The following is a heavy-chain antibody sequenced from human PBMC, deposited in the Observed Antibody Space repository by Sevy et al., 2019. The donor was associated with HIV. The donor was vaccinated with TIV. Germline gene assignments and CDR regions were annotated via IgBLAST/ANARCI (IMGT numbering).Heavy chain of an antibody. D-gene: IGHD3-10*01. CDR1: GFTFSSYA. V-gene: IGHV3-23*01. CDR2: ISGSGGST. J-gene: IGHJ4*02. CDR3: AKLDTYYYGSGRGRYYFDY. Sequence: GGSLRLSSAASGFTFSSYAMSWVRQAPGKGLEWVSAISGSGGSTYYADSVKGRFTISRDNSKNTLYLQMNSLRAEDTAVYYCAKLDTYYYGSGRGRYYFDYWGQGTLVTVSS.